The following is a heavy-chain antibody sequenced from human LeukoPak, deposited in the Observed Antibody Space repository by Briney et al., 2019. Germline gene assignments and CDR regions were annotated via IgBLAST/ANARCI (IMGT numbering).Heavy chain of an antibody. CDR1: GFTFDDYA. CDR2: ISWDGGST. CDR3: EKGFCSSTSCYGVYNYYMDV. J-gene: IGHJ6*03. Sequence: GGSLRLSCAASGFTFDDYAMHWVRQAPGKGLEWVSLISWDGGSTYYADSVKGRFTISRDNSKNSLYLQMNSLRPEDTAFYYCEKGFCSSTSCYGVYNYYMDVWGKGPTVTVPS. V-gene: IGHV3-43D*04. D-gene: IGHD2-2*01.